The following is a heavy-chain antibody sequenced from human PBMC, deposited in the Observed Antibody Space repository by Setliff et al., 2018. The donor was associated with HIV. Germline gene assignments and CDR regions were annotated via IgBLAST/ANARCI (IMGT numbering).Heavy chain of an antibody. Sequence: PGGSLRLSCEASGFTLSTYSMNWVRQAPGKGLEWVSSISSSSRSKYYADSVKGRFTISRDNAKNSLYLQMNSLRAEDTAVYYCARPNYYDSSGSFDYWGQGTLVTVSS. CDR2: ISSSSRSK. V-gene: IGHV3-21*06. CDR1: GFTLSTYS. D-gene: IGHD3-22*01. CDR3: ARPNYYDSSGSFDY. J-gene: IGHJ4*02.